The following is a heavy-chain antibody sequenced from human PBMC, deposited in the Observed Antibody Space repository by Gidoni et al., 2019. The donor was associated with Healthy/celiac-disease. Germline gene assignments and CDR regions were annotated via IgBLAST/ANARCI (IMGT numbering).Heavy chain of an antibody. CDR3: ARAREAAAVSDY. CDR2: INPNSGGT. CDR1: GSTFTGYY. J-gene: IGHJ4*02. Sequence: HVQLVQSGAEVKKPGASVKVSCKASGSTFTGYYMTWVRQAPGQGLEWMGWINPNSGGTNYAHKFQGMVTMTRDTAISTADMELSRLRSDDTAVYYCARAREAAAVSDYWGQGTLVTVSS. V-gene: IGHV1-2*07. D-gene: IGHD6-13*01.